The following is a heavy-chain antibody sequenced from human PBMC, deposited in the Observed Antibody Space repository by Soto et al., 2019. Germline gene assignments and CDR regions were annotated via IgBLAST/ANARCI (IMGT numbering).Heavy chain of an antibody. Sequence: QITLKESGPTLVKPTQTLTLTCTFSGFSLSTSGVGVGWIRQPPGKPLEWLALIYWDDDKSYSPSLKSRLTITKDTSKNQVVLTMTNMDPVDTATYYCAHKYYDFWSGPDAFDIWGQGTMVTVSS. CDR3: AHKYYDFWSGPDAFDI. J-gene: IGHJ3*02. V-gene: IGHV2-5*02. D-gene: IGHD3-3*01. CDR2: IYWDDDK. CDR1: GFSLSTSGVG.